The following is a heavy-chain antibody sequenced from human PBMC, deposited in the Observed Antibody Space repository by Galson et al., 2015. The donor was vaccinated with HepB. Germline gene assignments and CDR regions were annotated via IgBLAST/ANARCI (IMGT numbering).Heavy chain of an antibody. CDR2: INPNNGDT. D-gene: IGHD3-16*02. J-gene: IGHJ6*02. CDR3: ARVYRGNYGMDV. V-gene: IGHV1-2*02. Sequence: SVKVSCKASGYIFSGYYIHWVRQAPGQGLEWMGWINPNNGDTNYAQKFQGRVTMTRDTSIRTAYMEVRRLRSDDTAVYYCARVYRGNYGMDVWGQGTTATVSS. CDR1: GYIFSGYY.